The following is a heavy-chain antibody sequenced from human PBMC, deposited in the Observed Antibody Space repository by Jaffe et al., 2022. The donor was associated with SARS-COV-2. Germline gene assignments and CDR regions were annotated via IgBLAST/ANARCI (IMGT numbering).Heavy chain of an antibody. J-gene: IGHJ1*01. V-gene: IGHV3-33*08. CDR3: ARSWIPYSGFAD. Sequence: QVQLVESGGGVVQPGRSLRLSCAASGFTFRNYGMNWVRQAPGKGLEWLAVIWFDGSDKYYADSVKGRFTISRDNTRNTLFLQMNSLRDEDTGIYYCARSWIPYSGFADWGQGTLVTVSS. D-gene: IGHD5-12*01. CDR2: IWFDGSDK. CDR1: GFTFRNYG.